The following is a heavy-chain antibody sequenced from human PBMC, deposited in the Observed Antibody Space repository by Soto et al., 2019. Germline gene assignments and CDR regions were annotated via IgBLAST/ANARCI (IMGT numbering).Heavy chain of an antibody. V-gene: IGHV3-53*01. CDR3: AKDLGPLRLLNYYFYGLDV. D-gene: IGHD2-15*01. CDR2: IESGGST. CDR1: GFTVISTY. Sequence: SLRLSCNASGFTVISTYMIWVRQAPGMGLEWVAVIESGGSTHYADSVKGRFTIPRDIPKNMIYLQLHTLRAEDTAVYYCAKDLGPLRLLNYYFYGLDVWGQGTTVTVSS. J-gene: IGHJ6*02.